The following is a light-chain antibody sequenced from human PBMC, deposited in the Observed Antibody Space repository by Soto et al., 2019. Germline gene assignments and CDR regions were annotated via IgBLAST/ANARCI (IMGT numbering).Light chain of an antibody. V-gene: IGLV2-8*01. Sequence: QSALTQPPSASGSPGQSVTVACTGTSSDVGGYNFVSWYQQHPGKAPKLMIYEVSKRPSGVPDRFSGSKSGNTASLTVSGLQAEDEADYYCSSSAGSNSWVFGVGTKVTVL. CDR3: SSSAGSNSWV. J-gene: IGLJ3*02. CDR2: EVS. CDR1: SSDVGGYNF.